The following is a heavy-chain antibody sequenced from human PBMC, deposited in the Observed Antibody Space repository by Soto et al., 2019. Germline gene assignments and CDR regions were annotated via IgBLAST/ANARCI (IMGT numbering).Heavy chain of an antibody. CDR2: ISSNGGT. D-gene: IGHD3-3*01. CDR1: GFAVSNYF. J-gene: IGHJ4*02. CDR3: ARDVLGGAYDFRH. Sequence: EVQLVESGGGLVQPGGSLRLSCAASGFAVSNYFMTWVRQAPGKGLEWVSVISSNGGTFYADSVKGRFTISRDSSKNTLDLQMDSRRVEDTAVYHCARDVLGGAYDFRHGGQGTLVTVSS. V-gene: IGHV3-66*01.